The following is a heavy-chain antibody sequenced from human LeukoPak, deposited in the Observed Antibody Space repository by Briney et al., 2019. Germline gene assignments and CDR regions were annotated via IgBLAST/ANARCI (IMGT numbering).Heavy chain of an antibody. CDR1: GFTFSSYW. V-gene: IGHV3-7*01. D-gene: IGHD3-3*01. CDR2: IKQDGSEK. CDR3: ARDRTYYDFWSGYDNYFDY. J-gene: IGHJ4*02. Sequence: GGSLRLSCAASGFTFSSYWMSWVRQAPGKGLEWVAKIKQDGSEKYYVDSVKGRFTITRDNAKNSLYLQMNSLRAEDTAVYYCARDRTYYDFWSGYDNYFDYWGQGTLVTVSS.